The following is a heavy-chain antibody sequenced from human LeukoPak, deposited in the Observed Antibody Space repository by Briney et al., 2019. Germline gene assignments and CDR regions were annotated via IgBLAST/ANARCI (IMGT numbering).Heavy chain of an antibody. J-gene: IGHJ5*01. Sequence: ASVKVSCKASGYTFTNYYIHWVRQAPGQGLEWMGWISAYNGNTNYAQKLQGRVTMTTDTSTSTAYMELSSLRSEDTAVYYCARVRGYSYGYLGWFDPWGQGTLVTVSS. CDR1: GYTFTNYY. V-gene: IGHV1-18*04. D-gene: IGHD5-18*01. CDR3: ARVRGYSYGYLGWFDP. CDR2: ISAYNGNT.